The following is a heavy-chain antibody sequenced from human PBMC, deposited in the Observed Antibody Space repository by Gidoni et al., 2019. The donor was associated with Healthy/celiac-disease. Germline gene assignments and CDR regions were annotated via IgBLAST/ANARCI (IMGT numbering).Heavy chain of an antibody. CDR2: IYSGGST. CDR1: GFTVSSNY. D-gene: IGHD6-13*01. CDR3: ARDPGSSWLYFQH. J-gene: IGHJ1*01. V-gene: IGHV3-66*02. Sequence: EVQLVESGGGLVQPGGSLRLSCAAAGFTVSSNYMRWVRQAPGKGLEWVSVIYSGGSTYYADSVKGRFTISRDNSKNTLYLQMNSLRAEDTAVYYRARDPGSSWLYFQHWGQGTLVTVSS.